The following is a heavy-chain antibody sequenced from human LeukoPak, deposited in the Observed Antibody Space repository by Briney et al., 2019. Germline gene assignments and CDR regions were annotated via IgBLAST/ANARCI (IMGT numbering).Heavy chain of an antibody. Sequence: GGSLRLSCAASGFTFSSYAMHWVRQAPGKGLEWVAVISYDGSNKYYADSVKGRFTISRDNSKNTLYLQMNSLRAEDTAVYYCARELRALKSFNAFDIWGQGTMVTVSS. CDR2: ISYDGSNK. CDR1: GFTFSSYA. J-gene: IGHJ3*02. CDR3: ARELRALKSFNAFDI. V-gene: IGHV3-30*14.